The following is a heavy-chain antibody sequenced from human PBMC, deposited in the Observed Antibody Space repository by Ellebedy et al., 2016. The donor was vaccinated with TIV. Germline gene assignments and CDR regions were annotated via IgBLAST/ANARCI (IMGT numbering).Heavy chain of an antibody. CDR1: GGSISSYY. CDR3: ARSSSGNIVATIGHYYYYGMDV. V-gene: IGHV4-59*01. CDR2: IYYSGST. Sequence: SETLSLTXTVSGGSISSYYWSWIRQPPGKGLEWIGYIYYSGSTNYNPSLKSRVTISVDTSKNQFSLKLSSVTAADTAVYYCARSSSGNIVATIGHYYYYGMDVWGQGTTVTVSS. D-gene: IGHD5-12*01. J-gene: IGHJ6*02.